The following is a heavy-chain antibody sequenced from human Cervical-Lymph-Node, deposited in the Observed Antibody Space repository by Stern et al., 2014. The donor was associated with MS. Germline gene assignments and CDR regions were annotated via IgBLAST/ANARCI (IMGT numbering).Heavy chain of an antibody. J-gene: IGHJ4*02. V-gene: IGHV1-46*01. D-gene: IGHD2-21*01. CDR3: ARDVARKYYFDS. CDR1: GYTFTSHY. Sequence: QVQLVQSGPEVKKPGASVRVSCKASGYTFTSHYMHWVRQAPGQGLESMGLINPSTGSSIYAQRFQGRVAMTRDTSSTTVYLELSSLTSEETALYYCARDVARKYYFDSWGQGTLVTVSS. CDR2: INPSTGSS.